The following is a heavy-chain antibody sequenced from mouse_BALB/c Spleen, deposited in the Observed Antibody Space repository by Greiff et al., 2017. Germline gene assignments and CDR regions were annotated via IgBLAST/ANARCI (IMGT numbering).Heavy chain of an antibody. Sequence: VQLQQPGAELVKPGASVKLSCKASGYTFTSYWMHWVKQRPGQGLEWIGEINPSNGRTNYNEKFKSKATLTVDKSSSTAYMQLSSLTSEDSAVYYCARRSYDANWGQGTSVTVSS. D-gene: IGHD2-12*01. CDR1: GYTFTSYW. CDR2: INPSNGRT. CDR3: ARRSYDAN. J-gene: IGHJ4*01. V-gene: IGHV1S81*02.